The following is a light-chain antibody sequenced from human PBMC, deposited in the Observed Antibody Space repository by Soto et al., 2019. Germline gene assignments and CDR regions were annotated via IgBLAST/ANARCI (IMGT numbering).Light chain of an antibody. V-gene: IGKV1-5*03. CDR3: QHYNSYSEA. J-gene: IGKJ1*01. CDR1: QSISVW. Sequence: DLHLTQKPSTLSASVGGRVTITCRASQSISVWLAWYQQKPGKAPNLLIYQASRLESGVPSRFSGSGSGTEFTLTISSLQPDDFATYYCQHYNSYSEAFGQGTKVDI. CDR2: QAS.